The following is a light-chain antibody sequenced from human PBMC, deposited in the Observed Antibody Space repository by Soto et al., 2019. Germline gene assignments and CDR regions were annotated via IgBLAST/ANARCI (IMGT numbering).Light chain of an antibody. Sequence: QAVLTQPGCVSGSPGQAITISCTGTRTDVGGYNFVSWYQQHPGKAPKLIIYEVSNRPSGVSNRFSGSKSDNTASLTISGLQAEDEADYYCCSYVSSKTYVFGTGTKV. J-gene: IGLJ1*01. V-gene: IGLV2-14*01. CDR1: RTDVGGYNF. CDR3: CSYVSSKTYV. CDR2: EVS.